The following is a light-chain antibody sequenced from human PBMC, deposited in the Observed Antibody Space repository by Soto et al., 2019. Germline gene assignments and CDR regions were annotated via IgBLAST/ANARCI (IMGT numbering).Light chain of an antibody. CDR1: QGISVW. CDR2: DAS. CDR3: QQYNTYSWT. V-gene: IGKV1-5*01. J-gene: IGKJ1*01. Sequence: DIQMAQSPSSVSASVGDRVTITCRASQGISVWLAWYQQKPGKAPKLLIFDASSLESGIPSRFSGSGSGTEFTLTISSLHPDDFATYYCQQYNTYSWTFGQGTKVDIK.